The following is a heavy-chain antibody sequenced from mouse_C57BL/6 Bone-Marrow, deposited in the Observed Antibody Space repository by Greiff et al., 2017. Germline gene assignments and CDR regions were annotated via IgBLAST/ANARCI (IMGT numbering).Heavy chain of an antibody. CDR1: GFSLTSYG. CDR2: IWSGGST. J-gene: IGHJ1*03. Sequence: VKLMESGPGLVQPSQSLSITCTVSGFSLTSYGVHWVRQSPGKGLEWLGVIWSGGSTDYNAAFISSLSISKDNSKSQVFFKMNSLQADDTAIYYCARNSFYYYGSSYDWYFDVWGTGTTVTVSS. CDR3: ARNSFYYYGSSYDWYFDV. D-gene: IGHD1-1*01. V-gene: IGHV2-2*01.